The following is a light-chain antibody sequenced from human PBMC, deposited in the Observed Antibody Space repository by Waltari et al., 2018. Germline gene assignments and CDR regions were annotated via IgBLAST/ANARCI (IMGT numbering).Light chain of an antibody. J-gene: IGKJ3*01. V-gene: IGKV1-33*01. CDR2: DAS. Sequence: DIRMTQSPSSLSASVGDRVTITCQASQDISNYLNWYQQKPGKAPKLLIYDASNLETGVSSRFSGSGSGTDFTFTISSLQPEDIATYYCQQYDNLPPFTFGPGTKVDIK. CDR3: QQYDNLPPFT. CDR1: QDISNY.